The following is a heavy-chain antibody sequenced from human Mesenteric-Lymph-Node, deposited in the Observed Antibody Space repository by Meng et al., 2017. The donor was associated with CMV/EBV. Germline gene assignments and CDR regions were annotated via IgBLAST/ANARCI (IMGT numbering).Heavy chain of an antibody. Sequence: QVQLQQWGAGLLKPSGTLSLTCAVYGGSFSAYYWSWIRQPPGKGLEWIGEINHSGSTNYNPSLKSRITISVDTSKNQFSLKLTSVTAADTAVYFCASLAPLNNTKDKIPSGYWGQGTLVTVSS. CDR3: ASLAPLNNTKDKIPSGY. D-gene: IGHD1-14*01. CDR1: GGSFSAYY. CDR2: INHSGST. V-gene: IGHV4-34*01. J-gene: IGHJ4*02.